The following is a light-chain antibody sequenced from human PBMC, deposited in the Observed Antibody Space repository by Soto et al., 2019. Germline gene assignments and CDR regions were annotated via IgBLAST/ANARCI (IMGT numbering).Light chain of an antibody. CDR2: IKSDGSH. CDR1: SEYTRYA. Sequence: QPVLTQSPSASASLGASVKLTCTLGSEYTRYAIAWHQQQPDKGPRFLMRIKSDGSHTKGDGIPDRFSGSSSGAERHLFISSLQSEDEADYFCQTWGVFGTGTKLTVL. CDR3: QTWGV. V-gene: IGLV4-69*01. J-gene: IGLJ1*01.